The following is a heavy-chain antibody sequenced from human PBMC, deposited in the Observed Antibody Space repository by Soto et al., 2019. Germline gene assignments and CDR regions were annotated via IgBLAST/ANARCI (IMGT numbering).Heavy chain of an antibody. CDR2: IWYDGSNK. V-gene: IGHV3-33*01. CDR1: GFTFSSYG. J-gene: IGHJ5*02. CDR3: ARGAEYYDFWSGYRPINWFDP. D-gene: IGHD3-3*01. Sequence: QVQLVESGGGVVQPGRSLRLSCAASGFTFSSYGMHWVRQAPGKGLEWVAVIWYDGSNKYYADSVKGRFTISRDNSKNTLYLQMNSLRAEDTAVYYCARGAEYYDFWSGYRPINWFDPWGQGTLVTVSS.